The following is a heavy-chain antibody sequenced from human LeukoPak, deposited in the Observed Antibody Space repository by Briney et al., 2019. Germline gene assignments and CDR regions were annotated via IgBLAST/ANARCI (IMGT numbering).Heavy chain of an antibody. D-gene: IGHD2-2*01. Sequence: GGSLRLSCAASGFTFSGYSMNWVRQAPGKGLEWISYIGISSGNTKYADSVKGRFTISGDKAKNLVYLQMNSLRVEDTAVYYCARDTKYAFDNWGQGTLVTVSS. V-gene: IGHV3-48*01. CDR1: GFTFSGYS. CDR2: IGISSGNT. J-gene: IGHJ4*02. CDR3: ARDTKYAFDN.